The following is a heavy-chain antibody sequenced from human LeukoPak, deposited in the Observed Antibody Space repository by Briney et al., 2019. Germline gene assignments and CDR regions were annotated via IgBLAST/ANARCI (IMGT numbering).Heavy chain of an antibody. CDR1: VGSISNSNYY. Sequence: SETLSLTRTVFVGSISNSNYYCGWIRQPPGKGLEWVGSIYHSGATYYNPSRKSRVTISIDTSKNQFSLKMRSVTAADTTVYYCVRQGYGDPATDLWGRGTLVTVSS. J-gene: IGHJ2*01. V-gene: IGHV4-39*01. CDR3: VRQGYGDPATDL. CDR2: IYHSGAT. D-gene: IGHD4-17*01.